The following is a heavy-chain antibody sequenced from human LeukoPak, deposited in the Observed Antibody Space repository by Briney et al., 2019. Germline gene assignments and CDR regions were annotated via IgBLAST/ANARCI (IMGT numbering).Heavy chain of an antibody. Sequence: SETLSLTCTVSGGSISGYYWSWIRQPAGKGLEWIGRIYTSGSTNYNPSLKSRVTMSVDTSKNQFSLKLTSVTAEDTAVYYCARGHRTRVATIPMGRLSWFDPWGQGTLVTVSS. D-gene: IGHD5-12*01. J-gene: IGHJ5*02. CDR1: GGSISGYY. CDR3: ARGHRTRVATIPMGRLSWFDP. V-gene: IGHV4-4*07. CDR2: IYTSGST.